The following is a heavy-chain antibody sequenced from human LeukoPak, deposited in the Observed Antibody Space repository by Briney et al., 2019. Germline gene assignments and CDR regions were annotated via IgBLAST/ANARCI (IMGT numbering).Heavy chain of an antibody. CDR3: ARDAYDDSSES. J-gene: IGHJ5*02. V-gene: IGHV3-7*01. D-gene: IGHD3-3*01. Sequence: GGAPRLSCAAPGFTFSSYWMTLVRHAQGKGLEWVANLNPDGSRKFYVDSVKGRFTISRDNAKNSLYLQMHSLRAEDTALYYCARDAYDDSSESWGQGTLVTVSS. CDR1: GFTFSSYW. CDR2: LNPDGSRK.